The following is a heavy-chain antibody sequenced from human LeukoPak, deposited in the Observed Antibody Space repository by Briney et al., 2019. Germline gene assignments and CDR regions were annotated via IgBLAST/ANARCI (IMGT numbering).Heavy chain of an antibody. CDR1: GFNLDSYA. CDR3: AKEYTPSSPVGELDS. CDR2: IRHDEANS. Sequence: PGGSLRLSCAVSGFNLDSYAMHWVRQAPGKGLEWVAVIRHDEANSFYADSVQGRFTISRDTSKKLLYLQMNSLRVEDTAVYYCAKEYTPSSPVGELDSWGQGTLVTVSS. J-gene: IGHJ4*02. V-gene: IGHV3-30*02. D-gene: IGHD6-6*01.